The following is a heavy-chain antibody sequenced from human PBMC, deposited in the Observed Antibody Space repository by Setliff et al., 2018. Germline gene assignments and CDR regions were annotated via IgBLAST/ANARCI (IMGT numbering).Heavy chain of an antibody. Sequence: ASVKVSCKASGYTFTGYYMHWVRQAPGQGLEWMGRINPNSGGTNYAQKFQGRVTMTRDTSINTAYMELSRLRSDDTAVYYCARGPFLEWLLYYDYWGQGTLVTVSS. V-gene: IGHV1-2*06. CDR2: INPNSGGT. CDR1: GYTFTGYY. CDR3: ARGPFLEWLLYYDY. D-gene: IGHD3-3*01. J-gene: IGHJ4*02.